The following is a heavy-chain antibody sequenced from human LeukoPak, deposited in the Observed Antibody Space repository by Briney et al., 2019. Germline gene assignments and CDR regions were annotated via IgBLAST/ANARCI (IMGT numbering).Heavy chain of an antibody. J-gene: IGHJ3*02. CDR3: ARVEWFGELSPFDI. V-gene: IGHV4-61*01. CDR1: GGPVSSGTYY. CDR2: IYYSGST. D-gene: IGHD3-10*01. Sequence: SETLSLTCTVSGGPVSSGTYYWSWIRQPPGEGLEWIGYIYYSGSTNYNPSLKSRVTISVDTSKNQFSLKLSSVTAADTAVYYCARVEWFGELSPFDIWGQGTMVTVSS.